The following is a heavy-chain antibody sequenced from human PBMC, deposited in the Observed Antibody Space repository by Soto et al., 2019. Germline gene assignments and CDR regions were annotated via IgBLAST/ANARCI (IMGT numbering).Heavy chain of an antibody. V-gene: IGHV4-31*03. CDR1: GGSISSGGYY. J-gene: IGHJ4*02. CDR3: AGTDWLLSPFDY. CDR2: IYYSGST. Sequence: QVQLQESGPGLVKPSQTLSLTCTVSGGSISSGGYYWSWIRQHPGKVLEWIGYIYYSGSTYYNPSLKSRVTISVDTSKNQFSLKLSSVTAADPAVYYCAGTDWLLSPFDYWGQGTLVTVSS. D-gene: IGHD3-9*01.